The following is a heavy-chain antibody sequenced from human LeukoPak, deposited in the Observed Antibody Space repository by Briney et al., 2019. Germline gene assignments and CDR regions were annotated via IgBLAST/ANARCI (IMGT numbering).Heavy chain of an antibody. V-gene: IGHV1-46*01. Sequence: ASVKVSCKASGYTFTTYFIHWVRQAPGQGLEWMGIINPSGGSTSYAQKFQGRVTMTRDMSTSTVYMELSSLRSEDTAVYYCARDAERYCSGGSCRTGGYFYYYYMDVWGKGTTVTVSS. CDR1: GYTFTTYF. D-gene: IGHD2-15*01. CDR2: INPSGGST. CDR3: ARDAERYCSGGSCRTGGYFYYYYMDV. J-gene: IGHJ6*03.